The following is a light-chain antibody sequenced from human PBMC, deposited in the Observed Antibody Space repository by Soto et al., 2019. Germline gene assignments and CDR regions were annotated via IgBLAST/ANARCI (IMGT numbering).Light chain of an antibody. CDR3: QQANSFPLT. CDR2: AAS. V-gene: IGKV1-17*01. CDR1: QGIGDA. J-gene: IGKJ4*01. Sequence: DIQMSQSPSSLSASVGDRVTITCRASQGIGDALGWYQQKPGKAPKFLIYAASSLQSGVPSRFSGSGSGTDFTLTISSLQPEDFATYYCQQANSFPLTFGGGTKVDI.